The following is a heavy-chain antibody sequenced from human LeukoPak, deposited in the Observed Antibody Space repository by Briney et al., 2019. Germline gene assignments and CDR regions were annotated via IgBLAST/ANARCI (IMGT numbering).Heavy chain of an antibody. J-gene: IGHJ4*02. V-gene: IGHV3-23*01. CDR3: AKVISKWSPFEY. D-gene: IGHD2-15*01. CDR2: IIRHRYTP. Sequence: SVIIRHRYTPYSAPSLHVRFTISRYNSNNTVDVQMKSQRGEDTAVYYCAKVISKWSPFEYWGQGTLVTVSS.